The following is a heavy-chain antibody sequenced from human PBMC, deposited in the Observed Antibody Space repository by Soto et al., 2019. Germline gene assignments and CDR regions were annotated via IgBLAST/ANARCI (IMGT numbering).Heavy chain of an antibody. Sequence: PSETLSLTCTVSGGSISSYYWSWIRQPPGKGLEWIGYIYYSGSTNYNPSLKSRVTISVDTSKNQFSLKLSSVTAADTAVYYCARHSGLVLRFLEGFDYWGQGTLVTVSS. J-gene: IGHJ4*02. D-gene: IGHD3-3*01. CDR2: IYYSGST. CDR3: ARHSGLVLRFLEGFDY. CDR1: GGSISSYY. V-gene: IGHV4-59*08.